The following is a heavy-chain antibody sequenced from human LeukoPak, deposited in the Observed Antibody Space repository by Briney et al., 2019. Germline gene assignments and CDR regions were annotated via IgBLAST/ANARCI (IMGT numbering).Heavy chain of an antibody. CDR2: IPYSGSP. V-gene: IGHV4-39*01. CDR3: ARLVVVITYYGSPGTEGDAFDI. Sequence: SDTRSLTCHVPAGSLTSSSYYWGWIRQPPVKGPERLGGIPYSGSPSYNPSLMSRVTLSVATASHQSSLTLSSVTAADLAVYYCARLVVVITYYGSPGTEGDAFDIWGQGTMVSVSS. CDR1: AGSLTSSSYY. D-gene: IGHD3-22*01. J-gene: IGHJ3*02.